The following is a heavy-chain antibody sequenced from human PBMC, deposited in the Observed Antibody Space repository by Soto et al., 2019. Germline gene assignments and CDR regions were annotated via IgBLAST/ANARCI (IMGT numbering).Heavy chain of an antibody. V-gene: IGHV1-8*01. D-gene: IGHD6-13*01. CDR1: GYTLTSYD. CDR2: MSPQSGNT. Sequence: ASVKVSCTASGYTLTSYDINWVRQATGQGLEWMGWMSPQSGNTGYAQNFQGRVIMTRDTSINTAYLELSSLRSEDTAVYYCARGVDAGLDYWGQGALVTVSS. J-gene: IGHJ4*02. CDR3: ARGVDAGLDY.